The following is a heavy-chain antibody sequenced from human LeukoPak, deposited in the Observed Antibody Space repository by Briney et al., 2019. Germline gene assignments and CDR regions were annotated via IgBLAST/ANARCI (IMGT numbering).Heavy chain of an antibody. CDR1: GGSISSYY. CDR3: ARGRLYGSGRGVYYMDV. CDR2: IYTSGST. V-gene: IGHV4-4*07. Sequence: SETLSLTCTVSGGSISSYYWSWIRQPAGKGLEWIGRIYTSGSTNYNPSLKSRVTMSVDTSKNQFSLKLSSVTAADTAVYYCARGRLYGSGRGVYYMDVWGKGTTVTISS. J-gene: IGHJ6*03. D-gene: IGHD3-10*01.